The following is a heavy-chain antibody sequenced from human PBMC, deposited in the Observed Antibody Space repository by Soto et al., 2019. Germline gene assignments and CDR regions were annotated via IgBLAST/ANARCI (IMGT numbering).Heavy chain of an antibody. Sequence: QVQLVQSGAELKKPGASVNVSCKASGYTFTSYDSNWVRQATGQGLESMGWMNPTSGNTGYAQNFQGRVTMTRNTSISTAYMELSSLKSEDTAVYYCARVAAARPNRWFDPWGQGPLVTVSS. V-gene: IGHV1-8*01. J-gene: IGHJ5*02. CDR2: MNPTSGNT. CDR1: GYTFTSYD. CDR3: ARVAAARPNRWFDP. D-gene: IGHD6-13*01.